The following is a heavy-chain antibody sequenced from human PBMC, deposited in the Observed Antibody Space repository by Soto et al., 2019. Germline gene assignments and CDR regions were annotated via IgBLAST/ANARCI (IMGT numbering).Heavy chain of an antibody. D-gene: IGHD1-26*01. CDR1: SVSITSSNW. V-gene: IGHV4-4*02. CDR3: ARDIAGLSGYGMDV. J-gene: IGHJ6*02. CDR2: ISHSGTV. Sequence: SETLSLTCDVSSVSITSSNWWTWVRQPPGKGLEWLGKISHSGTVNYNATLRSRVTISVDKPKNQLSLKLMSVTAADTAIYYCARDIAGLSGYGMDVWSQGTTVTVSS.